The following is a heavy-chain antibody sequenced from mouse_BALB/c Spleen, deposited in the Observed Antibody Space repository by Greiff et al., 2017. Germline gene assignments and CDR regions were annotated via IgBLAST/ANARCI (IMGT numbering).Heavy chain of an antibody. V-gene: IGHV8-12*01. CDR2: IYWDDDK. CDR3: AGREGGNFDD. J-gene: IGHJ2*01. CDR1: GFSLSTSGMG. Sequence: QVTLKESGPGILQPSQTLSLTCSFSGFSLSTSGMGVSWIRQPSGKGLEWLAHIYWDDDKRYNPSLKSRLTISKDTSRNQVFLKITSVDTADTATYYCAGREGGNFDDWGQGTTLTVSS.